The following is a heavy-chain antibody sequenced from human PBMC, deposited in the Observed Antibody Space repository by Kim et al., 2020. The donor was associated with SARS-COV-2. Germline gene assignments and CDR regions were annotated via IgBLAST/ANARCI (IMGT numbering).Heavy chain of an antibody. V-gene: IGHV1-69*13. J-gene: IGHJ4*02. D-gene: IGHD3-22*01. CDR1: GDTFSSYA. CDR2: IIPIFGTA. CDR3: ARSYYDCSGYDTFDY. Sequence: SVKVSCKASGDTFSSYAIRWVRQAPGQGLEWMGGIIPIFGTANYSQKFQGRVTITADESTSTAYMELSSLRSEDTAVYYCARSYYDCSGYDTFDYWGQGTLVTVSS.